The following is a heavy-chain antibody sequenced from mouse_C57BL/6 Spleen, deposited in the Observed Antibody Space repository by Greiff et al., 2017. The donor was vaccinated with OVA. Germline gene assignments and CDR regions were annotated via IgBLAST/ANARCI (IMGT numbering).Heavy chain of an antibody. Sequence: EVQVVESGGGLVQPKGSLKLSCAASGFTFNTYAMHWVRQAPGKGLEWVARIRRKSSNYASYYADSVKDTFTISRDDSQSKHYLQMNNLKTEDTAMYYCVIDYDRTFAYWGQGTLVTVSA. J-gene: IGHJ3*01. CDR1: GFTFNTYA. V-gene: IGHV10-3*01. D-gene: IGHD2-12*01. CDR3: VIDYDRTFAY. CDR2: IRRKSSNYAS.